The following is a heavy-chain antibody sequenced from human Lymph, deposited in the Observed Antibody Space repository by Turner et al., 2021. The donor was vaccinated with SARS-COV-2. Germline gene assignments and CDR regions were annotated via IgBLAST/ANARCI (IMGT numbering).Heavy chain of an antibody. J-gene: IGHJ4*02. D-gene: IGHD3-22*01. CDR2: ISYDGSDK. Sequence: QVQLVASGGGVVQPGRSLRLSCAASGFTFSSYAMHWVRQAPGKGLEWVAFISYDGSDKYYADSVKGRFTFSRDNSKNTLYLQMNSLRAEDTVVYYCARDRDSSGWVDYWGQGTLVTVSS. V-gene: IGHV3-30*04. CDR1: GFTFSSYA. CDR3: ARDRDSSGWVDY.